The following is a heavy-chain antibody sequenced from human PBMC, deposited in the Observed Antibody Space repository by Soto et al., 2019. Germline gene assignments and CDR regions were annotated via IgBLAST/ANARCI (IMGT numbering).Heavy chain of an antibody. D-gene: IGHD3-10*01. V-gene: IGHV1-8*01. CDR3: ARRAEYIWFGESPSDYYYYYYMDV. J-gene: IGHJ6*03. CDR1: GYTFTSYD. CDR2: MNPNSGNT. Sequence: GASVKVSCKASGYTFTSYDINWVRQATGQGLEWMGWMNPNSGNTGYAQKFQGRVTMTRNTSISTAYMELSSLRSEDTAVYYCARRAEYIWFGESPSDYYYYYYMDVWGKGTTVTVSS.